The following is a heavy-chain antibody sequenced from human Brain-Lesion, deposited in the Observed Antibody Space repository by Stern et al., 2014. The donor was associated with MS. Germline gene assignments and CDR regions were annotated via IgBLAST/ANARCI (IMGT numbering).Heavy chain of an antibody. CDR3: TTIGYSASRSGFFDF. Sequence: EVQLVESGGGLVKPGGSLRLSCAGSGFTFSNGWMNWVRQAPGKGLEVVARVKSRGYGGTSDYGAPVKGRFTISRDDSKNTLYLQIDNLRAEDTAVYYCTTIGYSASRSGFFDFWGQGTLVTVSS. D-gene: IGHD5-18*01. CDR1: GFTFSNGW. J-gene: IGHJ4*02. V-gene: IGHV3-15*05. CDR2: VKSRGYGGTS.